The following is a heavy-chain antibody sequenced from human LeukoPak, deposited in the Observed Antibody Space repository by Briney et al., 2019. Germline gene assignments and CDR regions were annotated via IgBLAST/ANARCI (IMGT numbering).Heavy chain of an antibody. D-gene: IGHD3-3*01. Sequence: PGGSLRLSCAASGFTFSSYAMSWVCQAPGKGLEWVSAISGSGGSTYYADSVKGRFTISRDNSKNTLYLQMNSLRAEDTAVYYCAKDKTIFGVPIRPFDYWGQGTLVSVSS. V-gene: IGHV3-23*01. CDR2: ISGSGGST. CDR3: AKDKTIFGVPIRPFDY. CDR1: GFTFSSYA. J-gene: IGHJ4*02.